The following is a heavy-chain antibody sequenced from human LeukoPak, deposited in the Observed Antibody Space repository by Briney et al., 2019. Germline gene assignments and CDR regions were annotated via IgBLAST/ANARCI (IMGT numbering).Heavy chain of an antibody. V-gene: IGHV3-7*01. Sequence: PGGSLRLSCAASGFTFSNAWMSWVRQAPGKGLEWVANIKQDGSEKYYVDSVKGRFTISRDNAKNSLYLQMNSLRAEDTAVYYCARNRDSSSALIYYYYYYMDVWGKGTTVTVSS. CDR1: GFTFSNAW. CDR3: ARNRDSSSALIYYYYYYMDV. D-gene: IGHD6-6*01. CDR2: IKQDGSEK. J-gene: IGHJ6*03.